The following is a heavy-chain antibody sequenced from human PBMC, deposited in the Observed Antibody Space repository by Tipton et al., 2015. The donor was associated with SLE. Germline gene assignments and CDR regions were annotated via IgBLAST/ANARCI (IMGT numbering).Heavy chain of an antibody. D-gene: IGHD3-22*01. Sequence: QSGPEVKKPGASVKVSCKASGYTFTSYGISWVRQAPGQGLEWMGWISAYNGNTNCAQKLQGRLTMTIDTSTSTAYMELRSLRSDDAAVYYCARRDSMIVVVPDYWGQGTLVTVSS. CDR3: ARRDSMIVVVPDY. CDR1: GYTFTSYG. CDR2: ISAYNGNT. V-gene: IGHV1-18*01. J-gene: IGHJ4*02.